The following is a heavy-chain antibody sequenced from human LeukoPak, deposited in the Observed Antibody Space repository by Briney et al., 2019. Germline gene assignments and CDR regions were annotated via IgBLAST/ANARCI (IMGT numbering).Heavy chain of an antibody. CDR1: GFTFSDAW. CDR3: AKDRDIILTGHGMDV. Sequence: PGGSLRLSCEASGFTFSDAWMSWVRRAPGKGLEWVGRIKTKTDVGTIDYAAPVKGRFSISRDDSKNTLYLQMNNLRAEDTAVYYCAKDRDIILTGHGMDVWGQGTTVTVSS. J-gene: IGHJ6*02. CDR2: IKTKTDVGTI. D-gene: IGHD3-9*01. V-gene: IGHV3-15*01.